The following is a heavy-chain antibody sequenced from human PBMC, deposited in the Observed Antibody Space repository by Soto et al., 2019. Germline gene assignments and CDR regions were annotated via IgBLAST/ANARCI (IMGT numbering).Heavy chain of an antibody. V-gene: IGHV3-21*01. D-gene: IGHD6-6*01. Sequence: GGSLRLSCAASGFTFSSYSMNWVRQAPGKGLEWVSSISSSSSYIYYADSVKGRFTISRDNAKNSLYLQMNSLRAEDTAVYYCAVIAAPPGDDAFDIWGQGTMVTVSS. CDR2: ISSSSSYI. J-gene: IGHJ3*02. CDR3: AVIAAPPGDDAFDI. CDR1: GFTFSSYS.